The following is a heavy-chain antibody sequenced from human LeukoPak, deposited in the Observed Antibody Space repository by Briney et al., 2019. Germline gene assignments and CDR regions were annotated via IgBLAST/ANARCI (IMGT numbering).Heavy chain of an antibody. D-gene: IGHD5-18*01. CDR2: ISTNGVST. CDR3: ARDQRGYRDGLPYYYYYGMDV. Sequence: PGGSLRLSCAASGYTFSSYAMSWVRQAPGTGLEYVSAISTNGVSTYYADSVKGRFTISRDNSKNTLYLQMNSLRPEDTAVYYCARDQRGYRDGLPYYYYYGMDVWGQGTTVTVSS. J-gene: IGHJ6*02. CDR1: GYTFSSYA. V-gene: IGHV3-64*04.